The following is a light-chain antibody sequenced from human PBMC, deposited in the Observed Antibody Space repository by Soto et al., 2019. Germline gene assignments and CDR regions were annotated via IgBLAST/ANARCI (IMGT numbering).Light chain of an antibody. CDR2: GAS. V-gene: IGKV3-20*01. Sequence: EIVLTQSPDTLSLSPGESATLSCRASQSISSSYLAWYQQKPGRAPRLLIYGASNRATGIPDRFSGSGSGTDFTLTINRLELEDFALFYCQQYYDSITFGQGTRVEIE. CDR3: QQYYDSIT. J-gene: IGKJ5*01. CDR1: QSISSSY.